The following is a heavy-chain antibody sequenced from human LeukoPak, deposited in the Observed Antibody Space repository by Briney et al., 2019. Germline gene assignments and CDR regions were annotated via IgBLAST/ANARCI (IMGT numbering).Heavy chain of an antibody. V-gene: IGHV4-4*07. J-gene: IGHJ4*02. D-gene: IGHD4-17*01. Sequence: SETLSLTCTVSGGSISTYFWTWIRQPAGRGPEWIGRISPTGTTHYNPSLKSRTTVSVDTSTNQFSLRLNSVTAADSAVYFCARDYGDYVVDYWGQGTLVTVSS. CDR2: ISPTGTT. CDR1: GGSISTYF. CDR3: ARDYGDYVVDY.